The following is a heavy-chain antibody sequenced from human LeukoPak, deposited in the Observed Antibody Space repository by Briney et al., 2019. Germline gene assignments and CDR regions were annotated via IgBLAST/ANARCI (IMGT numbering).Heavy chain of an antibody. V-gene: IGHV4-38-2*02. Sequence: PSDTLSLTCTVSSYSIPSGYYLGWIRQPPGKGLEWIGNIYHNWDAYYDPSLKSRLTMSADTSKNQFSLRLSSLTAADTAVYYCARVRSGGLRGAFDIWGQGTKVTVSS. CDR3: ARVRSGGLRGAFDI. D-gene: IGHD1-26*01. CDR2: IYHNWDA. J-gene: IGHJ3*02. CDR1: SYSIPSGYY.